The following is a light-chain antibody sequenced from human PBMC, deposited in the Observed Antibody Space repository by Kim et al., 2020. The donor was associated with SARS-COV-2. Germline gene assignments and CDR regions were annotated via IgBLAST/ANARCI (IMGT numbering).Light chain of an antibody. CDR2: TGS. J-gene: IGLJ2*01. CDR1: CCRVESYLT. Sequence: SSATCCRVESYLTRSYYQSGPLAASIIISYTGSSRLVGVSTRFSGSKSGNTASLTISGLQAEDDADYYCTSYTGANTYVFGGGTKLTVL. V-gene: IGLV2-14*02. CDR3: TSYTGANTYV.